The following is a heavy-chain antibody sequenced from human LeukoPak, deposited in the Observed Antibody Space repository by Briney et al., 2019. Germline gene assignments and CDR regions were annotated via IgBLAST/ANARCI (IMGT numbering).Heavy chain of an antibody. CDR1: GFTFSSYS. J-gene: IGHJ4*02. D-gene: IGHD4-17*01. CDR3: AKENTKKSFRPGEATLTKGYFDY. V-gene: IGHV3-21*01. Sequence: GGSLRLSCAASGFTFSSYSMNWVRQAPGKGLEWVSSISSSSSYIYYADSVKGRFTISRDNAKNSLYLQMNSLRAEDAAVYYCAKENTKKSFRPGEATLTKGYFDYWGQGTLVTVSS. CDR2: ISSSSSYI.